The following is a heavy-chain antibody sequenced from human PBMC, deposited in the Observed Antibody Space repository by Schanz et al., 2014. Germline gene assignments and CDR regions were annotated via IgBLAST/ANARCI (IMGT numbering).Heavy chain of an antibody. CDR2: IIPITGIT. CDR3: ARTGYDPSLNH. D-gene: IGHD5-12*01. Sequence: QVQLVQSGAEVKKPGSSVKVSCKASGDTFRSYTINWVRHAPGQGLEWMGRIIPITGITNYAQKFQGRVTFTADTPTSKAFLEVNSLRSEDTAVYYCARTGYDPSLNHWGQGTLVTVSS. J-gene: IGHJ5*02. V-gene: IGHV1-69*02. CDR1: GDTFRSYT.